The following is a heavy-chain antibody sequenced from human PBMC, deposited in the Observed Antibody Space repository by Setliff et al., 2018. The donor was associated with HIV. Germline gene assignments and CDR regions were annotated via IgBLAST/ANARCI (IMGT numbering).Heavy chain of an antibody. CDR2: IYPGDSGT. CDR1: GYSFTSYW. J-gene: IGHJ4*02. D-gene: IGHD3-10*01. CDR3: ARLPSLLWFGELNYYFDY. V-gene: IGHV5-51*01. Sequence: GESLKISCKGSGYSFTSYWIGWVRQMPGKGLEWMGIIYPGDSGTKYSPSFRGQVTISADKSSRTVYLQWSSLKASDTAIYYCARLPSLLWFGELNYYFDYWGQGTLVTVS.